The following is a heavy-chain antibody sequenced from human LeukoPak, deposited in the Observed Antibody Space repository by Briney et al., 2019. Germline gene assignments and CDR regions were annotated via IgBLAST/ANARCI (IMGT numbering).Heavy chain of an antibody. Sequence: SETLSLTCTVSGGSISSGDYYWGWIRQPPGKGLEWIGYIYYSGSTYYNPSLKSRVTISVDTSNNQFSLSLTSVTAADTAVYYCARGNSGWVIMTKATRVYYGMDVWGQGTTVTVSS. CDR3: ARGNSGWVIMTKATRVYYGMDV. D-gene: IGHD4-17*01. CDR2: IYYSGST. J-gene: IGHJ6*02. CDR1: GGSISSGDYY. V-gene: IGHV4-30-4*01.